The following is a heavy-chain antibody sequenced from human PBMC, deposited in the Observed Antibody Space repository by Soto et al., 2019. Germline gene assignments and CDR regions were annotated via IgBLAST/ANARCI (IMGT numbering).Heavy chain of an antibody. V-gene: IGHV3-23*01. J-gene: IGHJ4*02. D-gene: IGHD1-26*01. CDR3: AKVYWGIVGTTYDYFYY. CDR2: ITDSGGST. Sequence: EVQLLESGGGLVQPGGSLRLTCAASGFTFSNYALSWVRQAPGKGLEWVSAITDSGGSTYYADSVKGRFTISRVNSKNTLYLQMNSLRAEDTAVYYCAKVYWGIVGTTYDYFYYWGQGTLVTVSS. CDR1: GFTFSNYA.